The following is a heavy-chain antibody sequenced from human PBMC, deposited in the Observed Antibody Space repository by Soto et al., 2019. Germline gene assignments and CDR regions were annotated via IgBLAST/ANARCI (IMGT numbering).Heavy chain of an antibody. CDR1: GFSLSTSGMC. CDR2: IDWDDDK. Sequence: TLSLTCTFSGFSLSTSGMCVSWIRQPPGKALEWLALIDWDDDKYYSTSLKTRLTISKDTSKNQVVLTMTNMDPVDTATYYCARISTSITMVRGSTYYYGMDVWGQGTTVTVSS. J-gene: IGHJ6*02. CDR3: ARISTSITMVRGSTYYYGMDV. V-gene: IGHV2-70*01. D-gene: IGHD3-10*01.